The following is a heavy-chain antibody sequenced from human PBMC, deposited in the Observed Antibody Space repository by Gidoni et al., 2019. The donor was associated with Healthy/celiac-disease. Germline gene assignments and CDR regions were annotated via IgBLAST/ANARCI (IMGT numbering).Heavy chain of an antibody. J-gene: IGHJ4*02. V-gene: IGHV1-3*01. CDR3: ARDGGALKYSNYDY. CDR2: INAGNGNT. D-gene: IGHD4-4*01. Sequence: QVQLVQSGADVQKPGASVQVSCKASGYTFTSYAMHWVRQAPGQRLEWMGWINAGNGNTKYSQKFQGRVTITRDTSASTAYMELSSLRSEDTAVYYCARDGGALKYSNYDYWGQGTLVTVSS. CDR1: GYTFTSYA.